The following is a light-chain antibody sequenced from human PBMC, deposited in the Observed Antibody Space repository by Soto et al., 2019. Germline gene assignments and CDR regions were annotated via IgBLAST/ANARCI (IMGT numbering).Light chain of an antibody. CDR1: QSVNSN. CDR2: GAF. V-gene: IGKV3-15*01. CDR3: HQYDNWPPWT. J-gene: IGKJ1*01. Sequence: EVLMTQSPAILSVSPGERATLSCRASQSVNSNVAWYQQKPGQAPRLLIYGAFTRATGIPARFSGSGSGTEFTLTISSLQSEDFAVYYCHQYDNWPPWTFGQGTKVEIK.